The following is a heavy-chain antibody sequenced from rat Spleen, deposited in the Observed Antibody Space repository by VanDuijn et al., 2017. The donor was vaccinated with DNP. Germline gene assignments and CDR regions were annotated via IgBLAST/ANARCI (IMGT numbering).Heavy chain of an antibody. J-gene: IGHJ4*01. CDR3: ARWPGYNPPYAMDA. CDR2: VNIAGSP. V-gene: IGHV3-3*01. CDR1: GYSITSNY. D-gene: IGHD1-4*01. Sequence: EVQLQESGPGLVKPSQSLSLTCSVTGYSITSNYWGWIRKFPGNKLEWMGYVNIAGSPNYNPSPKSRISITRDTSKNQLFLQVNSETTEDTATYYCARWPGYNPPYAMDAWGQGTSVTVSS.